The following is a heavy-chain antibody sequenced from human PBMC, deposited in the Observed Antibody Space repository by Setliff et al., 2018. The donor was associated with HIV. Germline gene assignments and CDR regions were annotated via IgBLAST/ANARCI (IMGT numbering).Heavy chain of an antibody. D-gene: IGHD3-3*01. J-gene: IGHJ5*02. CDR3: AREREAWSAYDS. V-gene: IGHV4-61*09. CDR2: IYTSGNSRYT. CDR1: GASVTNVLYY. Sequence: SETLSLTCTVSGASVTNVLYYWSWLRQPTGKGLEWIGHIYTSGNSRYTNYNSSLESRVAISLDTSSNQFSLKLSSVTAADTAVYHCAREREAWSAYDSWGQGTLVTVSS.